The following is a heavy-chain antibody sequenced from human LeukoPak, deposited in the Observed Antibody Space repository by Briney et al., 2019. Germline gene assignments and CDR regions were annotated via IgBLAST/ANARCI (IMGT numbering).Heavy chain of an antibody. Sequence: SETLSLTCTISGGSVSDYYWSWIRQSPGKGLEWIGYIYHTGSTSYSPSLKRRVTISVDTSKNQFSLKLSSVTAADTAVYYCARDLMEIAVAHDWGQGTLVTVSS. CDR1: GGSVSDYY. V-gene: IGHV4-59*02. J-gene: IGHJ4*02. CDR2: IYHTGST. D-gene: IGHD6-19*01. CDR3: ARDLMEIAVAHD.